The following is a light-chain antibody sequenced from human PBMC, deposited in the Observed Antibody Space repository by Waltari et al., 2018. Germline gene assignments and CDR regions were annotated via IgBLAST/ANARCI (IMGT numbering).Light chain of an antibody. J-gene: IGLJ2*01. CDR3: AAWDDSLSGVV. V-gene: IGLV1-47*01. CDR1: SSNIGRNY. Sequence: QSVLTQPPSASGTPGQRVTIHCSGRSSNIGRNYVYWYQQLPGKTPKHPIYRNNQRPSGVPDRFSGSKSGTSASLAISGLRSEDEADYYCAAWDDSLSGVVFGGGTKLTVL. CDR2: RNN.